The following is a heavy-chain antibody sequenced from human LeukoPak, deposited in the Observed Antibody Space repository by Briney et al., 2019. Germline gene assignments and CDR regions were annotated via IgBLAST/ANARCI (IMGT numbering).Heavy chain of an antibody. CDR3: ASGGYFDY. J-gene: IGHJ4*02. CDR2: INHSGST. CDR1: GRSFSGYY. V-gene: IGHV4-34*01. Sequence: SETLSLTCAVYGRSFSGYYWSWIRQPPGKGLEWIGEINHSGSTNYNPSLKSRVTISVDTSKNQFSLKLSSVTAADTAVYYCASGGYFDYWGQGTLVTVSS.